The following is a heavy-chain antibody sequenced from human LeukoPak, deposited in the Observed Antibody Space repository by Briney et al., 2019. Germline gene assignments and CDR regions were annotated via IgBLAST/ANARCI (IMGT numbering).Heavy chain of an antibody. J-gene: IGHJ6*03. Sequence: SQTLSLTCTLSGGSISSYYWSWIRQPPGKGLEWIGYIYYSGSTNYNPSLKSRVTISVDTSKNQFSLNLSSVTAAETAVYYCARTTEGGYTYGYFYYYYMDVWGKGTTVTISS. V-gene: IGHV4-59*01. CDR2: IYYSGST. CDR1: GGSISSYY. D-gene: IGHD5-18*01. CDR3: ARTTEGGYTYGYFYYYYMDV.